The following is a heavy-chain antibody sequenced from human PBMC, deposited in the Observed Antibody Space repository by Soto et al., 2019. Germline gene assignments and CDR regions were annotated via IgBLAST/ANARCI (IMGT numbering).Heavy chain of an antibody. D-gene: IGHD4-17*01. CDR2: IFYSGTT. Sequence: QLQVSGPGLVKPSETLSLTCTVTGGSITRSHNFWGWIRQPPGKGLEMIGSIFYSGTTYNNPSIKSRLTISVDTSKRPFSLELNSVTAADTAGYYCARYYGDYKNYFDYWGQGTRVTVSS. V-gene: IGHV4-39*01. J-gene: IGHJ4*02. CDR1: GGSITRSHNF. CDR3: ARYYGDYKNYFDY.